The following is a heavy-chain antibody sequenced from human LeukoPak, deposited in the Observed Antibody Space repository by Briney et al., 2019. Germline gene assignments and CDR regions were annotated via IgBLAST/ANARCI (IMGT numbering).Heavy chain of an antibody. CDR3: ARDPYSGGYGDYYYYYMDV. J-gene: IGHJ6*03. D-gene: IGHD1-26*01. CDR2: ISYDGSNT. Sequence: PGGSLRLSCAASGFTFSSYGMHWVRQAPGKGLERVARISYDGSNTYYADSVKGRFTISRDNAKNSLYLQINSLRAEDTAVYYCARDPYSGGYGDYYYYYMDVWGKGTTVTVSS. V-gene: IGHV3-33*05. CDR1: GFTFSSYG.